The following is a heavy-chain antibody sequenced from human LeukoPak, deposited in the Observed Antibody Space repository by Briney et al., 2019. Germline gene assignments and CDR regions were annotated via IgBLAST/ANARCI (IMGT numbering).Heavy chain of an antibody. V-gene: IGHV5-51*01. J-gene: IGHJ4*02. Sequence: GESLKISCKGSGYSFTSYWIGWVRQMPGKGLEWMGIIYPGDSDTRYSPSFQGQVTISADKSISTAYLQWSSLKASDTAMYYCARRSYDFWSGRVAAFDYWGQGTLVTVSS. CDR3: ARRSYDFWSGRVAAFDY. D-gene: IGHD3-3*01. CDR2: IYPGDSDT. CDR1: GYSFTSYW.